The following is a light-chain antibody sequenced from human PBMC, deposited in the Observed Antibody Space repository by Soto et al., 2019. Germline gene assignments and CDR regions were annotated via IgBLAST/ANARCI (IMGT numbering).Light chain of an antibody. CDR2: DAS. Sequence: DIQMTQSPSSLSASVGDRVTISCPASQDISNFLNWYEQKPGKAPKLLIYDASNLETGVSSRFSGSGSGTDFTCTISSLQPEDIATYYCQQYDNLPLTFGGGTKVEIK. J-gene: IGKJ4*01. CDR3: QQYDNLPLT. CDR1: QDISNF. V-gene: IGKV1-33*01.